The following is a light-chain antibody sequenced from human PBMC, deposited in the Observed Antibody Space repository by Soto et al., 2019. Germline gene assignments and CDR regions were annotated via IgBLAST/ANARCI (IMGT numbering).Light chain of an antibody. CDR1: RSVSNY. J-gene: IGKJ1*01. V-gene: IGKV3-20*01. CDR2: GAS. CDR3: QQYGSSPT. Sequence: EIVLTQSPATLSLSPGESATLSCRASRSVSNYLAWYQQKPGQAPRLLIYGASSRATGIPDRFSGSGSGTDFTLTISRLEPEDFAVYYCQQYGSSPTFGQGTKVDIK.